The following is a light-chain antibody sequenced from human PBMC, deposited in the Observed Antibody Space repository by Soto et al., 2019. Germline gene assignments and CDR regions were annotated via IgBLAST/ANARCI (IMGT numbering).Light chain of an antibody. CDR2: STS. V-gene: IGKV3-20*01. Sequence: EIVLTQSPGTLSLSPGERATLSCRASQSVSSTYLAWYQQRPGQAPRLLIYSTSSRATGIPDRFSGSGSGTDFTLTIIRLEPEDFAVYYCQQYGGSPRYTFGQGTKLEIK. CDR3: QQYGGSPRYT. J-gene: IGKJ2*01. CDR1: QSVSSTY.